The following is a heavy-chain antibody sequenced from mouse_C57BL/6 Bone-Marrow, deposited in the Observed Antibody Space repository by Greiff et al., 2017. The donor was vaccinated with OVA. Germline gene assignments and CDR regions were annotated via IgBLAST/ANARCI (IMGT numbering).Heavy chain of an antibody. Sequence: VHVKQSGPELVKPGASVKISCKASGYSFTDYNMNWVKQSNGKSLEWIGVINPNYGTTSYNQKFKGKATLTVDQSSSTAYMQLNSLTSEDSAVYYCASYYYGSRYFDVWGTGTTVTVSS. CDR1: GYSFTDYN. D-gene: IGHD1-1*01. J-gene: IGHJ1*03. CDR2: INPNYGTT. V-gene: IGHV1-39*01. CDR3: ASYYYGSRYFDV.